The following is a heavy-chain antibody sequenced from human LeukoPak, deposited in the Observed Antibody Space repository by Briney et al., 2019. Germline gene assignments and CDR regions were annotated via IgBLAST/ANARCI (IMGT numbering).Heavy chain of an antibody. D-gene: IGHD4-11*01. J-gene: IGHJ6*03. V-gene: IGHV1-69*13. Sequence: ASVKVSCKASGGTFSSYAISWVRQAPGQGLEWMGGIIPIFGTANYAQKLQGRVTITADESRSTAYVELSSLRSEDTAVYYCARDLGTVSPSYYYYYYMDVWGKGTTVTVSS. CDR3: ARDLGTVSPSYYYYYYMDV. CDR1: GGTFSSYA. CDR2: IIPIFGTA.